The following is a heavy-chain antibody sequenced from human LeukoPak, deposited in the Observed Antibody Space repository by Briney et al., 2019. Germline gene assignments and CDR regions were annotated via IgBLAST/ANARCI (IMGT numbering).Heavy chain of an antibody. J-gene: IGHJ4*02. Sequence: SETLSLTCIVSGGSISSYYWSWIRQPPGKGLEWIGHIYTGGSTNYNPSLKSRVTISVDTSKNQFSLKLSSVTAADTAVYYCARMGVCSSTSCYGYYFDYWGQGTLVTVSS. CDR3: ARMGVCSSTSCYGYYFDY. CDR2: IYTGGST. CDR1: GGSISSYY. D-gene: IGHD2-2*01. V-gene: IGHV4-4*09.